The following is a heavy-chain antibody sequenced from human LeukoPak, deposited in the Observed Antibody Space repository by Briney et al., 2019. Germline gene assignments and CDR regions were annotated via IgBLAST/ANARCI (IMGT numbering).Heavy chain of an antibody. CDR2: ISPSRGSI. J-gene: IGHJ4*02. CDR1: GFTFSDYT. V-gene: IGHV3-48*01. D-gene: IGHD2-21*01. Sequence: GVSLRLSCAASGFTFSDYTLNWVRQAPGKGLEWLSYISPSRGSIAYADSVKGRFTISSDSAKNSVYLQINNLRAEDTAVYYCARDRDWAFDYWGQGILVTVSS. CDR3: ARDRDWAFDY.